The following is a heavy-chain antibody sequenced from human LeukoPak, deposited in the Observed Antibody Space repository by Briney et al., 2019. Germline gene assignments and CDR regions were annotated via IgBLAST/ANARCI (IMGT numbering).Heavy chain of an antibody. V-gene: IGHV1-3*01. CDR1: GYTFTSYA. CDR3: ARQKSSGWYPDYYFDY. J-gene: IGHJ4*02. Sequence: ASVKVSCTASGYTFTSYAMHWVRQAPGQRLEWMGWINAGNGNTKYSQKFQGRVTITRDTSASTAYMELSSPRSEDTAVYYCARQKSSGWYPDYYFDYWGQGTLVTVSS. D-gene: IGHD6-19*01. CDR2: INAGNGNT.